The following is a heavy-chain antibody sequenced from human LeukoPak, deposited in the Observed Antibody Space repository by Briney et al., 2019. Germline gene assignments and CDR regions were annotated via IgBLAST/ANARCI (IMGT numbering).Heavy chain of an antibody. Sequence: SETMYLTCTVSGDPNSRYYWRWTRQPPVKGREYIGYIYYCGTNIYNPSLKSRVTISLDTSRNQISLKLSSVTAADTAVYYCARGGGSRDGYNFDYWGQGTLVTVSS. V-gene: IGHV4-59*01. CDR2: IYYCGTN. CDR1: GDPNSRYY. D-gene: IGHD5-24*01. CDR3: ARGGGSRDGYNFDY. J-gene: IGHJ4*02.